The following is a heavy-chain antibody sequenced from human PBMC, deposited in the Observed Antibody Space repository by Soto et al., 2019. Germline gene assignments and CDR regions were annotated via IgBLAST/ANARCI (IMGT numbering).Heavy chain of an antibody. V-gene: IGHV5-51*01. CDR2: IYPGDSDT. CDR3: ARVRVPGNDAFDI. D-gene: IGHD6-13*01. Sequence: GDSLKISCESSGYIFTSYWIGWVRQMPGKGLEWMGIIYPGDSDTRYSPSFQGQVTISADKSISTAYLQWSSLKASDTAMYYCARVRVPGNDAFDIWGQGTMVTVSS. CDR1: GYIFTSYW. J-gene: IGHJ3*02.